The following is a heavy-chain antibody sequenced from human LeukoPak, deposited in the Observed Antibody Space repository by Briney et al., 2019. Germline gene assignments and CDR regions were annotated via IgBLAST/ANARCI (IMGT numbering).Heavy chain of an antibody. Sequence: SETLSLTCTVCGGFISSYYWSWIRQPPAKGLEGIGYIYYNGCTNYNPSLKSRVTISLDTSKNQFSLKLSSVTAADTAVYYCARGVFSGSWYPYYFDYWGQGTLVTVSS. CDR2: IYYNGCT. CDR1: GGFISSYY. V-gene: IGHV4-59*01. J-gene: IGHJ4*02. CDR3: ARGVFSGSWYPYYFDY. D-gene: IGHD6-13*01.